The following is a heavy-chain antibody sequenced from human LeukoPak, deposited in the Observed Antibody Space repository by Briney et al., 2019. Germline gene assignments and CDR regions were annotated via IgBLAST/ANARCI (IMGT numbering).Heavy chain of an antibody. CDR1: GFTFSSYS. V-gene: IGHV3-23*01. J-gene: IGHJ4*02. Sequence: GGSLRLSCAASGFTFSSYSMNWVRQAPGKGLEWVSGISGTGDSIYYVDSVQGRYTISRDNSKNMVYLQMNSLRAEDTAVYFCEKDAIVRIAVARSLDYWGQGTRVTVSS. CDR3: EKDAIVRIAVARSLDY. CDR2: ISGTGDSI. D-gene: IGHD6-19*01.